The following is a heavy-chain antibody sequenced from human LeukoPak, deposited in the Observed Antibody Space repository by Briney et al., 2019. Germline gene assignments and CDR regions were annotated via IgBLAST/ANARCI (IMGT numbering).Heavy chain of an antibody. Sequence: ASVKVSCKASGYTFTDYYMHWLRQAPGQRLEWMGWINPNSGATKYAQKFQGRVTMTRDTSISTAYMELSRLRSDDTAVYYCARDIDCSGGSCYGYYFDYWGQGTLVTVSS. CDR1: GYTFTDYY. V-gene: IGHV1-2*02. CDR2: INPNSGAT. J-gene: IGHJ4*02. CDR3: ARDIDCSGGSCYGYYFDY. D-gene: IGHD2-15*01.